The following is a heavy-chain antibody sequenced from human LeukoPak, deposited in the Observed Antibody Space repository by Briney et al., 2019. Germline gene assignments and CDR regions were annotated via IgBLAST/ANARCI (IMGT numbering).Heavy chain of an antibody. V-gene: IGHV4-34*01. CDR3: ARGGIVVVPAAPPNWFDP. CDR1: GGSFSGYY. J-gene: IGHJ5*02. D-gene: IGHD2-2*01. Sequence: SETLSLTCAVYGGSFSGYYWTWIRQPPGKGLEWIGEINHSGSTNYNPSLKSRVTISVDTSKNQFSLKLSSVTAADTAVCYCARGGIVVVPAAPPNWFDPWGQGTLVTVSS. CDR2: INHSGST.